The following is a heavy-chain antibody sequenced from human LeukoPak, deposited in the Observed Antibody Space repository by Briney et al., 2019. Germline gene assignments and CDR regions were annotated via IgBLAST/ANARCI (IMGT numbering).Heavy chain of an antibody. D-gene: IGHD2-2*01. V-gene: IGHV3-30*18. CDR2: MSYDGSNE. J-gene: IGHJ4*02. CDR3: AKGGCSSSNCYANY. CDR1: GFTFSSYG. Sequence: PGRSLRLSCAASGFTFSSYGMHWVRQAPGKGLEWVAVMSYDGSNEFYADSVKGRFTISRDNSKNTLYLQMNSLRPDDTALYYCAKGGCSSSNCYANYWGQGTLVTVSS.